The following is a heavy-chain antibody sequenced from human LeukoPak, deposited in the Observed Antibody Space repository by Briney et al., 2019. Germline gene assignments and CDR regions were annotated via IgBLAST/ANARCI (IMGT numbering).Heavy chain of an antibody. D-gene: IGHD3-9*01. J-gene: IGHJ4*02. CDR2: INPNSGGT. CDR3: ARPRTYYDILTLDY. Sequence: ASVKVSCKASGYTFTVYYMHWVRQAPGQGLEWMGWINPNSGGTNYAQKFQGRVTMTRDTSISTAYMELSRLRSDDTAVYYCARPRTYYDILTLDYWGQGTLVTVSS. V-gene: IGHV1-2*02. CDR1: GYTFTVYY.